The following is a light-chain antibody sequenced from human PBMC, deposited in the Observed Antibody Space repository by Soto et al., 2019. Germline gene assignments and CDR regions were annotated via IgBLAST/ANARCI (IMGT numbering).Light chain of an antibody. CDR1: SSDVGAYSH. J-gene: IGLJ3*02. CDR3: SSFAGNYWV. CDR2: EVS. Sequence: SVLTQPPSASGSPGQSVTISCTGTSSDVGAYSHVCWYQQHPGKVPKLIIYEVSERPSGVPDRFSGSKSGNTASLTVSGLQAEDEADYYCSSFAGNYWVFGGGTKLTVL. V-gene: IGLV2-8*01.